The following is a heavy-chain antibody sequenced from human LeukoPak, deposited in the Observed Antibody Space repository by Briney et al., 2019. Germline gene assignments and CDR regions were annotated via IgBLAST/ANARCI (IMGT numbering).Heavy chain of an antibody. J-gene: IGHJ6*02. D-gene: IGHD5-18*01. CDR3: ARGYSYGSDYYYGMDV. CDR1: GYTFTSYA. V-gene: IGHV1-18*01. CDR2: ISGYNGNT. Sequence: ASVKVSCKASGYTFTSYAISWVRQAPGQGLEWMGWISGYNGNTKYAQKVQGRVTMTTDTSTSTAYMEPRSLRSDDTAVYYCARGYSYGSDYYYGMDVWGQGTTVTVSS.